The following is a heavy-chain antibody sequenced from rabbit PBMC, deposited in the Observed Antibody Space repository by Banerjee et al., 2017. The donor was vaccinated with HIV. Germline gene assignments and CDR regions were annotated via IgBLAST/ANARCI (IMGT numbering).Heavy chain of an antibody. CDR2: INAVTGKA. J-gene: IGHJ3*01. V-gene: IGHV1S45*01. D-gene: IGHD8-1*01. CDR3: ARDTGSSFSSYGMDL. CDR1: GFSFSNKAV. Sequence: QEQLKETGGGLVQPGGSLTLSCKASGFSFSNKAVMCWVRQAPGKGLEWIACINAVTGKAVYASWAKGRFTFSKTSSTTVTLQMTSLTAADTATYFCARDTGSSFSSYGMDLWGQGTLVTVS.